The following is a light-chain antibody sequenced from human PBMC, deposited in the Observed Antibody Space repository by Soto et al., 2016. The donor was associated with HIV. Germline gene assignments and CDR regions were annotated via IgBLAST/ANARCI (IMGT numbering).Light chain of an antibody. CDR3: QVWDASTDLAV. Sequence: SYELTQPPSLSVAPRKTARITCGGNNVGSKSVQWYQQKPGQAPVLVVYDDSDRPSGIPERFSGSNSGNTATLSISRVEAGDEADYYCQVWDASTDLAVFGGGTKLTVL. V-gene: IGLV3-21*03. J-gene: IGLJ2*01. CDR2: DDS. CDR1: NVGSKS.